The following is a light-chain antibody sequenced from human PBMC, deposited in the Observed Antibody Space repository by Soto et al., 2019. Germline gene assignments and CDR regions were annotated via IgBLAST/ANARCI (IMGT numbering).Light chain of an antibody. V-gene: IGLV2-14*01. CDR2: DVS. J-gene: IGLJ3*02. CDR1: SSDVSGYNY. Sequence: QSALTQPASVSGSPGQSITISCTGTSSDVSGYNYVSWYQQHPGKAPKLMIYDVSNQPSGVSNRFSGSKSGNTASLTISGLQAEDEAEYYCSSYTSSSTPWVFGGGTKLTVL. CDR3: SSYTSSSTPWV.